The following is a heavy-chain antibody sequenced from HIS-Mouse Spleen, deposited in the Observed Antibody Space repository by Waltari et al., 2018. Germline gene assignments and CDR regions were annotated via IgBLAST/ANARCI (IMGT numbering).Heavy chain of an antibody. CDR1: GYTFSRDS. CDR3: ARDHDSSSSDY. CDR2: ISSSSSYI. D-gene: IGHD6-6*01. Sequence: EVQMVESGGGLVKSGGSLRLAWAASGYTFSRDSSSWVRQAPGKGLEWVSSISSSSSYIYYADSVKGRFTISRDNAKNSLYLQMNSLRAEDTAVYYCARDHDSSSSDYWCQGTLVTVSS. J-gene: IGHJ4*02. V-gene: IGHV3-21*01.